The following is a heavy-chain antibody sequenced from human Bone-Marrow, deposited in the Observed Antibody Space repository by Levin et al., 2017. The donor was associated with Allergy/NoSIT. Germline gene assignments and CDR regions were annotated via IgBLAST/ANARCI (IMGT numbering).Heavy chain of an antibody. CDR2: ILPMYGTA. D-gene: IGHD3-22*01. CDR1: GGTFTYYA. Sequence: GASVKVSCKSSGGTFTYYAISWVRQAPGQGLECMGGILPMYGTANYAQKFQDRVTITADKSTSTAYMELSSLRSEDTAVYFCARGGYYYDTSGYQILRYHYDFWGQGTLVTVSS. J-gene: IGHJ4*02. CDR3: ARGGYYYDTSGYQILRYHYDF. V-gene: IGHV1-69*06.